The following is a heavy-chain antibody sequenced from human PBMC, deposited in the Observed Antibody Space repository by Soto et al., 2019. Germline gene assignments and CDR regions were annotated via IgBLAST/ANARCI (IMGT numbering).Heavy chain of an antibody. V-gene: IGHV3-49*04. D-gene: IGHD2-15*01. J-gene: IGHJ6*02. CDR3: TSDCYCSGGNCRYGMDV. CDR1: GFTFGDYA. Sequence: QPGGCLRLSSSASGFTFGDYAMSWVRQAQRKGLEWVGFIRSKAYGGTTEYAASVKGRFTTSRDDSKRIAYLQMNSLKTEYTAVYYCTSDCYCSGGNCRYGMDVWGQGTTVTVSS. CDR2: IRSKAYGGTT.